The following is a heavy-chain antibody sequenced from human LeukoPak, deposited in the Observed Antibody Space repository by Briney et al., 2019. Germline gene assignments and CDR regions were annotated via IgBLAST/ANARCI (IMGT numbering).Heavy chain of an antibody. CDR2: ISGSGGST. CDR1: GFTFGSYG. D-gene: IGHD2-21*02. CDR3: ARGDPENYYYYYMDV. V-gene: IGHV3-23*01. J-gene: IGHJ6*03. Sequence: PGGSLRLSCAASGFTFGSYGMSWVRQAPGKGLEWVSAISGSGGSTYYADSVKGRFTISRDNSKNSLYLQMNSLRAEDTAVYYCARGDPENYYYYYMDVWGKGTTVTVSS.